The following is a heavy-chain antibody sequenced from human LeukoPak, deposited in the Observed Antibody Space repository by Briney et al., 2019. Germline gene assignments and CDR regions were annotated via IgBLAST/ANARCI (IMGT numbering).Heavy chain of an antibody. Sequence: PGGSLRLSCAASGFTFSSYGMHWVRQAPGKGLEWVAVISYDGSNKYYADSVKGRFTISRDNSKKTLYLQMNSLRAEDTAVYHCAKDLERRITMIRGVIITALGAFDIWGQGTMVTVSS. CDR3: AKDLERRITMIRGVIITALGAFDI. CDR2: ISYDGSNK. V-gene: IGHV3-30*18. D-gene: IGHD3-10*01. CDR1: GFTFSSYG. J-gene: IGHJ3*02.